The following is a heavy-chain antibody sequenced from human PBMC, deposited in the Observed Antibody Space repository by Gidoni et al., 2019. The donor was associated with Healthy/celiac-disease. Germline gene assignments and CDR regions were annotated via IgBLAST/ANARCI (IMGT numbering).Heavy chain of an antibody. CDR1: GGSFSGYY. J-gene: IGHJ4*02. D-gene: IGHD2-21*02. V-gene: IGHV4-34*01. Sequence: QVQLQQWGAGLLKPSETLSLTCAVYGGSFSGYYWSCIRQPPGKGLEWIGEINHSGSTNYNPSLKSRVTISVDTSKNQFSLKLSSVTAADTAVYYCARGPIVVVTAIPFDYWGQGTLVTVSS. CDR3: ARGPIVVVTAIPFDY. CDR2: INHSGST.